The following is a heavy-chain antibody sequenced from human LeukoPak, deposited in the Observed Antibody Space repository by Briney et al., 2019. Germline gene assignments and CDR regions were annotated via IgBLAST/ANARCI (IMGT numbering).Heavy chain of an antibody. CDR3: AKDDIVVVPAAADLNYYYYYMDV. Sequence: GASVKVSCKASGYTFTGYYMHWVRQAPGQGLEWMGWINPNSGGTNYAQKFQGRVTMTRGTSISTAYMELSRLRSDDTAVYYCAKDDIVVVPAAADLNYYYYYMDVWGKGTTVTVSS. J-gene: IGHJ6*03. CDR1: GYTFTGYY. D-gene: IGHD2-2*01. CDR2: INPNSGGT. V-gene: IGHV1-2*02.